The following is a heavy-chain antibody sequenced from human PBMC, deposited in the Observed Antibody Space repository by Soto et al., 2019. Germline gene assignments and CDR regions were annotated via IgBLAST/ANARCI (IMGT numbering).Heavy chain of an antibody. CDR2: INAGNGNT. V-gene: IGHV1-3*01. Sequence: QVQLVQSGAEVKKPGASVKVSCKASGYTFTSYAMHWMRQAPGQRLEWMGWINAGNGNTKYSQKFQGRVTITRDTSASTAYMELSSLRSEDTAVYYCARGPVATIWAYYYYYMDVWGKGTTVTVSS. CDR1: GYTFTSYA. D-gene: IGHD5-12*01. J-gene: IGHJ6*03. CDR3: ARGPVATIWAYYYYYMDV.